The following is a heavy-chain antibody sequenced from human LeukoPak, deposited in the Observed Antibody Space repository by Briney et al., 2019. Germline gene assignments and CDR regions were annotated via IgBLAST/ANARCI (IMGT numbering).Heavy chain of an antibody. Sequence: ASVKVSCKASGYTFTSYAMHWVRQAPGQRLEWMGWINAGNGNTKYSQKFQGRVTITRDTSASTAYMELSSLRSEDTAVYYCARDDSSGYYYPSFDYWGQGTLVTVSS. J-gene: IGHJ4*02. V-gene: IGHV1-3*01. CDR3: ARDDSSGYYYPSFDY. D-gene: IGHD3-22*01. CDR1: GYTFTSYA. CDR2: INAGNGNT.